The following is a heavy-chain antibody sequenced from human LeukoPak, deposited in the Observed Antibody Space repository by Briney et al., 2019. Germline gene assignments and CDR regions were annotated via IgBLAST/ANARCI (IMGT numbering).Heavy chain of an antibody. J-gene: IGHJ4*02. CDR2: ISGIGGST. D-gene: IGHD4-17*01. V-gene: IGHV3-23*01. Sequence: PGGSLRLSWAASGFTFYSYAMSWVRRAPGEGLGWVSTISGIGGSTYYADSVKGRFTISRDNSKNTLFLQMNSLRAEDTAVYYCARAQDGDYVSTSFDYWGQGTLVTVSS. CDR1: GFTFYSYA. CDR3: ARAQDGDYVSTSFDY.